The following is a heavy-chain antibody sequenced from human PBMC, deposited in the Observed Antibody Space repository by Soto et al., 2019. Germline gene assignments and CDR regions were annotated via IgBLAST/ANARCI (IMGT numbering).Heavy chain of an antibody. CDR3: ARMFHCSGGTCPFDY. CDR2: IDWDDDK. D-gene: IGHD2-15*01. Sequence: SGPTLVNPTQTLTLTCTVSGFSLSTSGMRVSWIRQPPGKALEWLARIDWDDDKFYNTSLKTRLTISKDSSKNQVVPTMTNMDPVDTATYYCARMFHCSGGTCPFDYWGQGALVTVSS. CDR1: GFSLSTSGMR. J-gene: IGHJ4*02. V-gene: IGHV2-70*04.